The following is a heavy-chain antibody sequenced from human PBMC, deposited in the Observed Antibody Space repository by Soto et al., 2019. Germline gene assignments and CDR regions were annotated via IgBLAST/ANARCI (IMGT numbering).Heavy chain of an antibody. CDR3: ARGVVVAVAATRYYYYGMDV. V-gene: IGHV4-34*01. CDR2: INHSGST. CDR1: GGSFSGYY. D-gene: IGHD2-15*01. J-gene: IGHJ6*02. Sequence: TSETLSLTCAVYGGSFSGYYWSWIRQPPGKGLEWIGEINHSGSTNYNPSLKSRVTISVDTSKNQFSLKLSSVTAADTAVYYCARGVVVAVAATRYYYYGMDVRGQGTTVTVSS.